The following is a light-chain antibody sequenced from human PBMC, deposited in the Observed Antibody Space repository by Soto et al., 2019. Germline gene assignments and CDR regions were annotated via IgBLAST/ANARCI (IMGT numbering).Light chain of an antibody. CDR1: SSDVGGYNF. J-gene: IGLJ2*01. V-gene: IGLV2-8*01. CDR3: TSYAGSNIPVV. Sequence: QSALTQPPSASGSPGQSVTISCTGTSSDVGGYNFVSWYQQHLGKAPKLMIYEVTKRPSGVPDRFSGSKSGNTASLTVSGLQAEDEADYYCTSYAGSNIPVVFGGGTKLTVL. CDR2: EVT.